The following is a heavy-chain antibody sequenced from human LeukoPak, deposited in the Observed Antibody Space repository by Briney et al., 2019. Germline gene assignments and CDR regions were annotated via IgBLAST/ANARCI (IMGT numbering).Heavy chain of an antibody. CDR2: IIPNSGGT. Sequence: ASVKVSCMASGWTFTGYYMLWVRQAPGHGLEWLGWIIPNSGGTNYAQTFQGRVTMTRDTSISRAYMELSRLRSDDTAVYYCAREWELSSGQYYIDYWGQGTLVTVSS. CDR1: GWTFTGYY. V-gene: IGHV1-2*02. CDR3: AREWELSSGQYYIDY. J-gene: IGHJ4*02. D-gene: IGHD1-26*01.